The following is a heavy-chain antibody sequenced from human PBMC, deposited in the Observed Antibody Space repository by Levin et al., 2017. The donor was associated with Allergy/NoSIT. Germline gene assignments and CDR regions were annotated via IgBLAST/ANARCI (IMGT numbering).Heavy chain of an antibody. V-gene: IGHV3-21*01. CDR2: ISSSSSYI. CDR3: ARAYGSGSYYNLFFYAFDI. Sequence: GGSLRLSCAASGFTFSSYSMNWVRQAPGKGLEWVSSISSSSSYIYYADSVKGRFTISRDNAKNSLYLQMNSLRAEDTAVYYCARAYGSGSYYNLFFYAFDIWGQGTMVTVSS. CDR1: GFTFSSYS. D-gene: IGHD3-10*01. J-gene: IGHJ3*02.